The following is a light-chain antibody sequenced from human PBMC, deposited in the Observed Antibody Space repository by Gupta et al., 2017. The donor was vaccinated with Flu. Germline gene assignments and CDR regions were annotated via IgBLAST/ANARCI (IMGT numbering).Light chain of an antibody. CDR1: RHSNNNY. J-gene: IGKJ1*01. CDR2: AAS. V-gene: IGKV3D-20*02. CDR3: QQGCSSSRT. Sequence: ATPPSSPVGDTVPTSSSSRHSNNNYLTWYQQIPGQAPRLLIYAASSLPAGVPERFSGSGSGTDFTLTISKLQPEDFAAYYCQQGCSSSRTFGQGTKVEI.